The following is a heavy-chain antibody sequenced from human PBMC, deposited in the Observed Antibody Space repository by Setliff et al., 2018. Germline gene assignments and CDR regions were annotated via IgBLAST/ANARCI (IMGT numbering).Heavy chain of an antibody. CDR2: INHSGST. V-gene: IGHV4-34*01. CDR1: GGSFSGYY. J-gene: IGHJ3*02. D-gene: IGHD6-19*01. Sequence: SETLSLACAVYGGSFSGYYWSWLRQPPGKGLEWIGEINHSGSTNYNPSLKSRVTISVDTSKNQFSLKLSSVTAADTAVYYCARGWGSGWSKEGAFDIWGQGTMVTVSS. CDR3: ARGWGSGWSKEGAFDI.